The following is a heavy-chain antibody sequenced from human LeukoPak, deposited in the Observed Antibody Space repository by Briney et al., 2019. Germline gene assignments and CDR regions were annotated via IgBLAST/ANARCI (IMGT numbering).Heavy chain of an antibody. Sequence: SETLSLTCAVCGGSFSGYYWSWIRQPPGKGLEWIGEINHSGSTNYNPSLKSRVTISVDTSKNQFSLKLSSVTAADTAVYYCARGDIVVVPAAKMFYYGMDVWGKGTTVTVSS. CDR1: GGSFSGYY. D-gene: IGHD2-2*01. V-gene: IGHV4-34*01. CDR2: INHSGST. J-gene: IGHJ6*04. CDR3: ARGDIVVVPAAKMFYYGMDV.